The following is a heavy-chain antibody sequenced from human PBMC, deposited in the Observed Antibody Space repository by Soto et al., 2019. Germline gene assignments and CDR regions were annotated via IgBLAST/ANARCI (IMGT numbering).Heavy chain of an antibody. Sequence: EVQLVESGGGLVQPGESLRLSCAASGFTFSDYWIHWHRQAPGKGLVWVSRTKFDGSSANYADSVKGRFTISRDNAKDTVYLQMNSLGAEDTAVYYCARGVRGHYGFDVWGQGTMVTVSS. J-gene: IGHJ3*01. CDR1: GFTFSDYW. CDR3: ARGVRGHYGFDV. D-gene: IGHD3-10*01. CDR2: TKFDGSSA. V-gene: IGHV3-74*01.